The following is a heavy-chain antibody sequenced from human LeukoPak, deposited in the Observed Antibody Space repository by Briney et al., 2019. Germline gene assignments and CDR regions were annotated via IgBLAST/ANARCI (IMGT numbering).Heavy chain of an antibody. J-gene: IGHJ4*02. V-gene: IGHV3-23*01. CDR1: GFTFSSYS. Sequence: GGSLRLSCAASGFTFSSYSMNWVRQAPGKGLEWVSAISGSGGSTYYADSVKGRFTISRDNSKNTLYLQMNSLRAEDTAVYYCAKVGIGYCSGGSCYFFDYWGQGTLVTVSS. D-gene: IGHD2-15*01. CDR2: ISGSGGST. CDR3: AKVGIGYCSGGSCYFFDY.